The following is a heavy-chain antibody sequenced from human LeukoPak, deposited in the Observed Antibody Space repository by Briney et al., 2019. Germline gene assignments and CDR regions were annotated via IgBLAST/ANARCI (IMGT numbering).Heavy chain of an antibody. CDR2: SIPIFGTA. D-gene: IGHD1-26*01. Sequence: GASVKVSCKASGGTFSSYAISWVRQAPGQGLEWMGGSIPIFGTANYAQKFQGRVTITTDESTSTAYMELSSLRSEDTAVYYCARNRVGASGPRHWGQGTLVTVSS. V-gene: IGHV1-69*05. J-gene: IGHJ4*02. CDR1: GGTFSSYA. CDR3: ARNRVGASGPRH.